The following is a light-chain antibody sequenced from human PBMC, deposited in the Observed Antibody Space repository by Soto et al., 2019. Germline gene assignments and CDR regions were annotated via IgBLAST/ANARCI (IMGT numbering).Light chain of an antibody. Sequence: VMTQSPATLSVSPGERVTLSCRAGQTIYSNVAWYQQRPGQAPRLLIYRASTSATGIPARFSGSGSGTEFTLTISGLQAYDFALYYCQQDQNLLTFGQGTKVEIK. CDR2: RAS. CDR1: QTIYSN. V-gene: IGKV3-15*01. J-gene: IGKJ1*01. CDR3: QQDQNLLT.